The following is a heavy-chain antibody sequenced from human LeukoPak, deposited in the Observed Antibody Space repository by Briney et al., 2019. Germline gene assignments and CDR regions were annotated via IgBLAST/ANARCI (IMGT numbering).Heavy chain of an antibody. CDR2: ISGSGGST. CDR3: AKVAVLRFLEWSKTGAFDI. D-gene: IGHD3-3*01. CDR1: GFTFSSYA. Sequence: GGSLRLSCAASGFTFSSYAMSWVRQAPGKGLEWVSVISGSGGSTYYADSVKGRFTISRDNSKNTLYLQMNSLRAEDTAVYYCAKVAVLRFLEWSKTGAFDIWGQGTMVTVSS. J-gene: IGHJ3*02. V-gene: IGHV3-23*01.